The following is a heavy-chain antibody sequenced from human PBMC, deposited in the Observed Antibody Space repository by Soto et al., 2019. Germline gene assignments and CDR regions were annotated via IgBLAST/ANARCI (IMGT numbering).Heavy chain of an antibody. CDR1: GGSISSGGYS. J-gene: IGHJ6*02. CDR2: IYHSGST. Sequence: SETLSLTCAVSGGSISSGGYSWSWIRQPPGKGLEWIGEIYHSGSTNYNPSLKSRVTISVDKSKNQFSLKLSSVTAADTAVYYCARDQLWFGDFNTWGMDVWGQGTTVTVSS. D-gene: IGHD3-10*01. CDR3: ARDQLWFGDFNTWGMDV. V-gene: IGHV4-30-2*01.